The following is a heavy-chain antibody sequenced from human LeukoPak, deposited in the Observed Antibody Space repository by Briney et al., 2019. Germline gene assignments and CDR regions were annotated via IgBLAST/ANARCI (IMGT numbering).Heavy chain of an antibody. CDR2: IIPIFGTA. Sequence: SVKVSCKASGGTFSSYAISWVRQAPGQGPEWMGGIIPIFGTANYAQKFQGRVTITADESTSTAYMELSSLRSEDTAVYYCASAHYCGGDCYSPFEYWGQGTLVTVSS. V-gene: IGHV1-69*13. D-gene: IGHD2-21*02. J-gene: IGHJ4*02. CDR3: ASAHYCGGDCYSPFEY. CDR1: GGTFSSYA.